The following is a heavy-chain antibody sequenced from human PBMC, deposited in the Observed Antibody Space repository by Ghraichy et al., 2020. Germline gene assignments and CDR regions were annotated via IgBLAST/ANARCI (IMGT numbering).Heavy chain of an antibody. D-gene: IGHD2-2*01. CDR2: IWYDGSNK. Sequence: GGSLRLSCAASGFTFSSYGMHWVRQAPGKGLEWVAVIWYDGSNKYYADSVKGRFTISRDNSKNTLYLQMNSLRAEDTAVYYCARGMGYCSSTSCYAGWDPIDYWGQGTLVTVSS. CDR3: ARGMGYCSSTSCYAGWDPIDY. J-gene: IGHJ4*02. V-gene: IGHV3-33*01. CDR1: GFTFSSYG.